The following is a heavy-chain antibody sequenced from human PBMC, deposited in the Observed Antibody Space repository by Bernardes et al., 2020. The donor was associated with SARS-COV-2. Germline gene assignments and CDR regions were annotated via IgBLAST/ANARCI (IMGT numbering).Heavy chain of an antibody. J-gene: IGHJ6*02. Sequence: GGSLRLSCAASGFTLNYYGMRWVRQAPGKGLEWVAVIWYDGSNKYYADSVKGRFTISRDNSKNTLYLQMNSLRAEDTAVYYCARDYSSPYYYGMDVWGQGTTVTVSS. CDR3: ARDYSSPYYYGMDV. CDR1: GFTLNYYG. D-gene: IGHD2-21*01. V-gene: IGHV3-33*08. CDR2: IWYDGSNK.